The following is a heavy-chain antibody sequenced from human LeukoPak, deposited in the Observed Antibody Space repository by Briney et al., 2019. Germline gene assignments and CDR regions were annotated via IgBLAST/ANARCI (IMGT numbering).Heavy chain of an antibody. Sequence: SETLSLTCAVSGYSISGSYYWGWIRQSPGKALGWIGSMFHSGITYYNPYLKSRVTISLDTSKNQFSLKLTSVTAADTAVYYCARHYYDSSGYLDYWGQGTLVTVSS. CDR3: ARHYYDSSGYLDY. V-gene: IGHV4-38-2*01. CDR1: GYSISGSYY. D-gene: IGHD3-22*01. J-gene: IGHJ4*02. CDR2: MFHSGIT.